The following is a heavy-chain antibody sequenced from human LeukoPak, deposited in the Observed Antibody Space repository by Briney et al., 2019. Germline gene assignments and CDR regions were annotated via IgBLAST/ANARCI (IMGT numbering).Heavy chain of an antibody. J-gene: IGHJ6*03. D-gene: IGHD1-1*01. CDR3: AKGTAHYYYYYYMDV. CDR1: GLTFSSYC. CDR2: IWYDGTNQ. Sequence: GGSLRLSCAASGLTFSSYCMDWVRQAPGKGREWVGVIWYDGTNQSYAASAKVRFTISRANSPNTLYLQMNRLRAEDTAVYYCAKGTAHYYYYYYMDVWGKGTPVTVSS. V-gene: IGHV3-33*02.